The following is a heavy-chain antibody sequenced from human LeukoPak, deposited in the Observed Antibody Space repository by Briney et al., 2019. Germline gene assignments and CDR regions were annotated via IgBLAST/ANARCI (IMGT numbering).Heavy chain of an antibody. J-gene: IGHJ5*02. CDR1: GGSISSYY. D-gene: IGHD1-1*01. Sequence: SETLSLTCTVSGGSISSYYWSWIRQPAGKGLEWIGRIYTSGGTNYNPSLKSRVTMSVDTSTNQFSLKLSSVTAADTAVYYCARTGEPYNWFDPWGQGTLVTVSS. CDR3: ARTGEPYNWFDP. CDR2: IYTSGGT. V-gene: IGHV4-4*07.